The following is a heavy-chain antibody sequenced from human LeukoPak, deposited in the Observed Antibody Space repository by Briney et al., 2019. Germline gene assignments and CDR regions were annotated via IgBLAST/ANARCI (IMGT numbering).Heavy chain of an antibody. CDR1: SGSIGSSNYY. CDR3: ARQVNSMAGTHFDV. D-gene: IGHD6-19*01. J-gene: IGHJ4*02. Sequence: SETLSLTCTVSSGSIGSSNYYWGWIRQPPGKGLEWIGSIYYSGIAYYNPTLKSRVTISVDASKSHFSPRLSSVTAADTAVYYCARQVNSMAGTHFDVWGLGTLVPVSS. V-gene: IGHV4-39*01. CDR2: IYYSGIA.